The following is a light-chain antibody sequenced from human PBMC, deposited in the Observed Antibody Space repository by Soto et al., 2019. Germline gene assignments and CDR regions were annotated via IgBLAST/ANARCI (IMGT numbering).Light chain of an antibody. CDR1: QDIKNY. J-gene: IGKJ1*01. CDR3: QQSFTTLSWT. Sequence: DIHVTQSPSSLSASVGDRVTITCQASQDIKNYLNWYQQKPGKAPKLLIYAASTLHSGVPSRFSGSGSGTELTLTITSLQPDDFATYYCQQSFTTLSWTFGQGTKV. V-gene: IGKV1-39*01. CDR2: AAS.